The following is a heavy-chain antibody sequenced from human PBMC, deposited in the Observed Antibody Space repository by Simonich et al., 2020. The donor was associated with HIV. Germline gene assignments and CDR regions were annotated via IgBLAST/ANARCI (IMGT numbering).Heavy chain of an antibody. Sequence: QEQLRQWGAGLLKPSETLSLTCAVYGESFSGYYWTWIRQPPGKGLVWIGEIIHSGSTNYNPSPQRRVTISVDTSKKQISLRLSSVTAADTALYYCARHSGYADAFDIWGQGTMITVSS. CDR2: IIHSGST. V-gene: IGHV4-34*12. CDR3: ARHSGYADAFDI. J-gene: IGHJ3*02. CDR1: GESFSGYY. D-gene: IGHD5-12*01.